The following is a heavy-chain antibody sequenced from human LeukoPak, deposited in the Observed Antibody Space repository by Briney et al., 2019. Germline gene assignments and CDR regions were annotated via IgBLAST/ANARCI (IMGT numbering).Heavy chain of an antibody. CDR2: IKQDGSER. CDR1: GFTFSNFG. Sequence: PGGSLRLSCADSGFTFSNFGMSWVRQAPGKGLEWVANIKQDGSERYYVDSVKGRFTISRDNAKNSLYLQMNSLRAEDTAVYYCARVGLCSGGSCYSYYYYGMDVWGKGTTVTVSS. D-gene: IGHD2-15*01. J-gene: IGHJ6*04. CDR3: ARVGLCSGGSCYSYYYYGMDV. V-gene: IGHV3-7*03.